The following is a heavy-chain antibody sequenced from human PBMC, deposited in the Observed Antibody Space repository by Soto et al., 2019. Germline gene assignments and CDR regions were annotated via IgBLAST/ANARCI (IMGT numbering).Heavy chain of an antibody. CDR3: ARDVIFPPDDYYDSSGYSTPVDY. D-gene: IGHD3-22*01. V-gene: IGHV1-18*01. CDR2: ISAYNGNT. CDR1: GYTFTSYG. Sequence: GASVKVSCKASGYTFTSYGISWVRQAPGQGLEWMGWISAYNGNTNYAQRLQGRVTMTTDTSTSTAYMELRSLRSDDTAVYYCARDVIFPPDDYYDSSGYSTPVDYWGQGTLVTVSS. J-gene: IGHJ4*02.